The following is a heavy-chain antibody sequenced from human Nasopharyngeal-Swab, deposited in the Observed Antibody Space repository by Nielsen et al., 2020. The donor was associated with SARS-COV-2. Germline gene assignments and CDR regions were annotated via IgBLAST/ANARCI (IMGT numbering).Heavy chain of an antibody. CDR3: ARGGSDL. CDR1: GFTFSSYA. CDR2: ISYDGSNK. V-gene: IGHV3-30*04. D-gene: IGHD3-16*01. Sequence: GESLQISCAASGFTFSSYAMHWVRQAPGKGLEWVAVISYDGSNKYYADSVKGRFTISRDNSKNTLYLQMNSLRAEDTAVYYCARGGSDLWGRGTLVTVSS. J-gene: IGHJ2*01.